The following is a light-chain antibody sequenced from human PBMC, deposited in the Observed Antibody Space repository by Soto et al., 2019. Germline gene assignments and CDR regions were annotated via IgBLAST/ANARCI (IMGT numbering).Light chain of an antibody. J-gene: IGKJ2*02. CDR1: QTISNY. CDR2: AAS. V-gene: IGKV1-39*01. Sequence: DIQMTQSPSSLSASVGDRVTITCRASQTISNYLSCHQQRPGKATNLLIYAASSLLGGVPSRFSGSGSGTDFTLTISSLQPEDFATYYCQQSYSTPCTFGQGTKLEIK. CDR3: QQSYSTPCT.